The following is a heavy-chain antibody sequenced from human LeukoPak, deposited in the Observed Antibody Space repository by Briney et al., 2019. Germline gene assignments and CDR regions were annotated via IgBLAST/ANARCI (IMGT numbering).Heavy chain of an antibody. Sequence: PSETLSLTCTVSGGSISSSSYYWGWVRQPPGKGLEWIGSIYYSGSTYYNPSLKSRVTISVDTSKNQFSLKLSSVAAADTDLYYCARGYSYGSFDYWGQGTLVTVSS. V-gene: IGHV4-39*01. CDR1: GGSISSSSYY. D-gene: IGHD5-18*01. CDR2: IYYSGST. CDR3: ARGYSYGSFDY. J-gene: IGHJ4*02.